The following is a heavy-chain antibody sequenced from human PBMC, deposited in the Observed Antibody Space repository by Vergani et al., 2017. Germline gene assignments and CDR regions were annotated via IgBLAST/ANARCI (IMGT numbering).Heavy chain of an antibody. Sequence: QVQLQESGPGLVKPSQTLSLTCTVSGGSISSYYWSWIRQPPGKGLEWIGYISYSGSTNYNPSLKSRVTISVDTSKNQFSLKLSSVTAADTAVYYCARGGYGDSPYYYYYMDVWGKGTTVTVSS. V-gene: IGHV4-59*01. CDR3: ARGGYGDSPYYYYYMDV. D-gene: IGHD4-17*01. J-gene: IGHJ6*03. CDR2: ISYSGST. CDR1: GGSISSYY.